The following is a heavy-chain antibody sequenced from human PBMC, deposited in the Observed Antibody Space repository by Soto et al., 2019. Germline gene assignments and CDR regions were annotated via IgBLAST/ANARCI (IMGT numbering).Heavy chain of an antibody. V-gene: IGHV4-34*01. D-gene: IGHD5-18*01. CDR3: ARVADTAMVTN. J-gene: IGHJ4*02. CDR1: GGSFSGYY. CDR2: INHSGST. Sequence: SETLSLTCAVYGGSFSGYYWSWIRQPPGKGLEWIGEINHSGSTNYNPSLKSRVTISVDTSKNQFSLKLSSVTAADTAVYYCARVADTAMVTNWGQGTLVTVPS.